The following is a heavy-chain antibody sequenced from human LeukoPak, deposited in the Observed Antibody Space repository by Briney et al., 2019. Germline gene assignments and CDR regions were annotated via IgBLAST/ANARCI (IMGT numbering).Heavy chain of an antibody. CDR3: AKGGASPLRYFDWFAPRAGYYMDF. CDR1: GFTFSSYA. CDR2: ISGSGGST. Sequence: PGGSLRLSCAASGFTFSSYAMSWVRQAPGKGLEWVSAISGSGGSTYYADSVKGRFTISRDNSKNTLYLQMNSLRAEDTAVYYCAKGGASPLRYFDWFAPRAGYYMDFWGKGTTVTVSS. J-gene: IGHJ6*03. D-gene: IGHD3-9*01. V-gene: IGHV3-23*01.